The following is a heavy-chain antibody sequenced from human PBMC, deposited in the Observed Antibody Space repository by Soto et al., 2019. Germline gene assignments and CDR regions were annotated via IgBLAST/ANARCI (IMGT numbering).Heavy chain of an antibody. V-gene: IGHV2-5*02. D-gene: IGHD2-15*01. CDR2: IYWDDDK. CDR1: GFSLSTSGVG. CDR3: AHRPVVWDAFDI. J-gene: IGHJ3*02. Sequence: QITLKESGPTLVKPTQTLTLTCTFSGFSLSTSGVGVGLIRQPPGKALEWLALIYWDDDKRYSPSLKSRLTITKDPSKSQVVLTMTNMDPVDTATYYCAHRPVVWDAFDIWGQGTMVTVSS.